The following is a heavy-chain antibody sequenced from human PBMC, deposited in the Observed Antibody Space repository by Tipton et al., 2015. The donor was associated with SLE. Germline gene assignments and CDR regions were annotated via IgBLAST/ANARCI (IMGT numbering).Heavy chain of an antibody. CDR1: GFTFSDYY. CDR3: ARERSSGWSGEVFDC. J-gene: IGHJ4*02. CDR2: ISGSKSYT. D-gene: IGHD6-19*01. V-gene: IGHV3-11*06. Sequence: SLRLSCAASGFTFSDYYMTWIRQAPGKGLEWLSYISGSKSYTNYADSVRGRFTLSRDNAKNSLDLQMNSLRAEDTAVYYCARERSSGWSGEVFDCWGQGTLVTVSS.